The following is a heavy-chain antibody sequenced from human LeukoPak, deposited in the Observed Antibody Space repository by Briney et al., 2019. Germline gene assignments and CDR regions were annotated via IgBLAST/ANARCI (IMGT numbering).Heavy chain of an antibody. CDR2: IYHSGST. D-gene: IGHD2-15*01. CDR1: GYSISSGYY. Sequence: PSETLSLTCTVSGYSISSGYYWGWIRQPPGKGLEWIGSIYHSGSTYYNPSLKSRVTISVDTSKNQFSLKLSSVTAADTAVYYCAGNTVVAATLYDYWGQGTLVTVSS. J-gene: IGHJ4*02. V-gene: IGHV4-38-2*02. CDR3: AGNTVVAATLYDY.